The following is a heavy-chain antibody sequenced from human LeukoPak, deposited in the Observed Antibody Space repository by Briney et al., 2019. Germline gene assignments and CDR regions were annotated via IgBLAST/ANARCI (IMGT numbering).Heavy chain of an antibody. CDR1: GFTFSSYA. V-gene: IGHV3-21*01. CDR3: ASSLRGPYYDSSGYLDY. J-gene: IGHJ4*02. CDR2: ISSSSSYI. Sequence: GGSLRLSCAASGFTFSSYAMSWVRQAPGKGLEWVSSISSSSSYIYYADSVKGRFTISRDNAKNSLYLQMNSLRAEDTAVYYCASSLRGPYYDSSGYLDYWGQGTLVTVSS. D-gene: IGHD3-22*01.